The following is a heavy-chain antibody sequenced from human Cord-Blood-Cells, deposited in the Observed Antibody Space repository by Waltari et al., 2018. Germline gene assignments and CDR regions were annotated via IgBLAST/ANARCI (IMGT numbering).Heavy chain of an antibody. D-gene: IGHD5-12*01. CDR3: ARVDGRYGGYVDGMDV. Sequence: QVQLVQSGAEVKKPGSAVKVSCKASGGTSSSYAISWVRKAPGQGLEWMGGIIPIFGTANYAQKFQGRVTITADESTSTAYMELSSLRSEDTAVYYCARVDGRYGGYVDGMDVWGQGTTVTVSS. J-gene: IGHJ6*02. CDR2: IIPIFGTA. V-gene: IGHV1-69*01. CDR1: GGTSSSYA.